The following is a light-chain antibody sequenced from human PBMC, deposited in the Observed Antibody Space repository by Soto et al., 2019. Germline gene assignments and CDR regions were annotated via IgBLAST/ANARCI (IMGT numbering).Light chain of an antibody. CDR1: SSDVGAYNY. V-gene: IGLV2-14*03. CDR3: SSYTSSNTYV. CDR2: DVS. J-gene: IGLJ1*01. Sequence: QSVLTQPASVSGSPGQSITISCPGTSSDVGAYNYVSWYQQHPGKAPKLMIYDVSNRPSGVSNRFSGSKSGNTASLTISGLQAEDEADYYCSSYTSSNTYVFGTGTKVTVL.